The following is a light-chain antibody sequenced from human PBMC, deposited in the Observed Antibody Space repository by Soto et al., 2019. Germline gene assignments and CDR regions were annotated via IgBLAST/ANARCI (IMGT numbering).Light chain of an antibody. CDR1: QTVERW. V-gene: IGKV1-5*03. CDR3: QHYNSYSEA. J-gene: IGKJ1*01. Sequence: DIQMTQSPSTLSASVGDRVIITFRASQTVERWMAWYQQKPGKAPKLLIYKASTLKSGVPSRFSGSGSGTEFTLTISSLQPDDFATYYCQHYNSYSEAFGQGTKVDIK. CDR2: KAS.